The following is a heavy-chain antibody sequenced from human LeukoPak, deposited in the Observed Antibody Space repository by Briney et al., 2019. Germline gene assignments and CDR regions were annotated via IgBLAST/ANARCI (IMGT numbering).Heavy chain of an antibody. CDR1: GGSISSYY. Sequence: PSETLSLTCTVSGGSISSYYWSWIRQPPGKGLEWIGYIYYSGSTNYDPSLKSRVTISVDTSKNQFSLKLSSVTAADTAVYYCARDPYYYDSSGAFDIWGQGTMVTVSS. J-gene: IGHJ3*02. D-gene: IGHD3-22*01. CDR2: IYYSGST. V-gene: IGHV4-59*12. CDR3: ARDPYYYDSSGAFDI.